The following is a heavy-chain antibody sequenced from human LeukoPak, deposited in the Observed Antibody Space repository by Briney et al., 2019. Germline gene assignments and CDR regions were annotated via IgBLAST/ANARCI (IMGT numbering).Heavy chain of an antibody. V-gene: IGHV3-30*02. J-gene: IGHJ4*02. CDR3: ARPAVAGLRAGGYDY. Sequence: GGSLRLSCAASGFTFSTYGMHWVRQAPGKGLEWVAFARFDGGNRYHADSVKGRFTISRDNSRNTLYLQMNSLRSEDTAVYYCARPAVAGLRAGGYDYWGQGTLVTVSS. D-gene: IGHD6-19*01. CDR1: GFTFSTYG. CDR2: ARFDGGNR.